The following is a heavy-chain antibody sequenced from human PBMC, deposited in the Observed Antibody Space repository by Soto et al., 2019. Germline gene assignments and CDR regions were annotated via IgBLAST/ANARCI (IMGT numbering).Heavy chain of an antibody. CDR3: ARSTYYYDSSGYGFYYFDY. V-gene: IGHV2-70*11. CDR1: GVSLSTSGMC. Sequence: SGPTLVNPTQTLTLTCTFSGVSLSTSGMCVSWIRQPPGKALEWLARIDWDDDKYYSTSLKTRLTISKDTSKNQVVLTMTNMDPVDTATYYCARSTYYYDSSGYGFYYFDYWDQGTLVTV. D-gene: IGHD3-22*01. CDR2: IDWDDDK. J-gene: IGHJ4*02.